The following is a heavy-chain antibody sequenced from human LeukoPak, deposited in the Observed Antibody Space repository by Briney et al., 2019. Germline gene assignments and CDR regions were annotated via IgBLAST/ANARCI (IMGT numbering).Heavy chain of an antibody. CDR3: ITVYDSVAN. CDR2: IKSRPDGGTT. CDR1: GFTFTNAW. D-gene: IGHD5-12*01. J-gene: IGHJ4*02. Sequence: GGSLRLSCAASGFTFTNAWMDWVRQAPGKGLEWVGRIKSRPDGGTTDYAAPVKGRFSISRDDSKNTLYLHMNSLKTEDTAVYYCITVYDSVANWGQGTLVTVSS. V-gene: IGHV3-15*01.